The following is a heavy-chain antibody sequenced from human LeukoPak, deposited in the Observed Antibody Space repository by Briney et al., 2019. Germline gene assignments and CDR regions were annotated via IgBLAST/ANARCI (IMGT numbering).Heavy chain of an antibody. V-gene: IGHV4-34*01. J-gene: IGHJ4*02. D-gene: IGHD3-9*01. CDR1: GGSFSGYS. CDR2: INHSGST. Sequence: PSETLSLTCAVYGGSFSGYSWSWIRQPPGKGLESIGEINHSGSTNYNPSLKSRVTISVDTSKNQFSLKLSSVTAADTSVFYSAGGIRYFDWLSYYFDYWGQGTLVTVSS. CDR3: AGGIRYFDWLSYYFDY.